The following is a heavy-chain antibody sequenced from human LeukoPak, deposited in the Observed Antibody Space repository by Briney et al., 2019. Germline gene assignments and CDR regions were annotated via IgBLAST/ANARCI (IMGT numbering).Heavy chain of an antibody. CDR3: ARDRGAKIGPGDFQH. V-gene: IGHV1-18*01. CDR2: ISSYNGNT. Sequence: ASVTVSCKTSGYTFPSYGISWVRQAPGQGLEWMGWISSYNGNTNYTQKFQGRVTMTRDTSTSTAYMELRSLRSDDTAVYYCARDRGAKIGPGDFQHWGQGTLVTVSS. D-gene: IGHD3-10*01. J-gene: IGHJ1*01. CDR1: GYTFPSYG.